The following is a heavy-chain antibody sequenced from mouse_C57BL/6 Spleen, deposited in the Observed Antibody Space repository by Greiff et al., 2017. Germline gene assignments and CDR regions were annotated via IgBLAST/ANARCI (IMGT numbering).Heavy chain of an antibody. D-gene: IGHD2-1*01. CDR2: INSNYGST. J-gene: IGHJ4*01. CDR1: GYSFTDYN. V-gene: IGHV1-39*01. CDR3: ASTYYGNYAAMDY. Sequence: VQLQQSGPELVKPGASVKISCKASGYSFTDYNMNWVKQSNGKSLEWIGVINSNYGSTSYNQKFKGKATLTVDQSSSTAYLQLNSRTSEDSAVYDCASTYYGNYAAMDYWGQGTSVTVSS.